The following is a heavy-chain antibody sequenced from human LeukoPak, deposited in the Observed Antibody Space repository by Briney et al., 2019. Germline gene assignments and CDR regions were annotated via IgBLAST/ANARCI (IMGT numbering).Heavy chain of an antibody. Sequence: NPGGSLRLSCAASGFAFSDYTMNWVRQPPGKGLQWVSYIDPTENYKHYADSVKGRFASSRDNAKKSHDLQMNSLRTEDTAMYYCVLSFTSEKSVLQGGGFDIWGQGTMVTVSS. CDR3: VLSFTSEKSVLQGGGFDI. D-gene: IGHD6-6*01. J-gene: IGHJ3*02. V-gene: IGHV3-21*05. CDR2: IDPTENYK. CDR1: GFAFSDYT.